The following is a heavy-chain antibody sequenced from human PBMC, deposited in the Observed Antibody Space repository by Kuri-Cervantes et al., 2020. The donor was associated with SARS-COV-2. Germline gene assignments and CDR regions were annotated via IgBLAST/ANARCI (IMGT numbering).Heavy chain of an antibody. CDR1: GCSFTSYW. Sequence: GGSLRLSCKGSGCSFTSYWIGWVRQMPGKGLEWMGIIYPGDSDTRYSPSFQGLVIISADKPISTAFLQWSSLKASDTAMYYCARRAYGEQVDYYYMDVWGKGTTVTVSS. V-gene: IGHV5-51*04. CDR3: ARRAYGEQVDYYYMDV. CDR2: IYPGDSDT. D-gene: IGHD4-17*01. J-gene: IGHJ6*03.